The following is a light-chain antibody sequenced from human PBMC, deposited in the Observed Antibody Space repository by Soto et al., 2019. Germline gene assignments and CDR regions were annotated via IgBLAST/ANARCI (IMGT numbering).Light chain of an antibody. CDR2: GAS. V-gene: IGKV1-12*01. J-gene: IGKJ5*01. Sequence: DIQMTQSPSSVSASVGDRVTLTCRASQHITSWLAWYQQKPGKAPKLLIYGASSLQSGVPSRFSGSGSGTDFTLTISSLQPEDFATYYCQQTNSFPITFGQGTRLEIK. CDR1: QHITSW. CDR3: QQTNSFPIT.